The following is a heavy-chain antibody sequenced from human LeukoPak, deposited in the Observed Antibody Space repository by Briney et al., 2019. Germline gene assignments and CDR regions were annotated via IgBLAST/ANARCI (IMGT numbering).Heavy chain of an antibody. V-gene: IGHV1-46*01. CDR3: AREFYDFWSGYYRFFDY. CDR1: GYTLTSYY. Sequence: ASVKVSCKASGYTLTSYYMHWVRQAPGQGLEWMGIINPSGGSTNYAQKFQGRVTMTRDTSTSTVYMELSSLRSEDTAVYYCAREFYDFWSGYYRFFDYWGQGTLVTVSS. CDR2: INPSGGST. D-gene: IGHD3-3*01. J-gene: IGHJ4*02.